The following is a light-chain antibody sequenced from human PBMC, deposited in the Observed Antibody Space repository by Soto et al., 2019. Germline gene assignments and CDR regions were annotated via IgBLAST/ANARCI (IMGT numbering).Light chain of an antibody. V-gene: IGKV3-11*01. CDR3: QQRSNWPPIT. CDR1: QRVSRD. Sequence: IVLTQSPPTLLLYPGDRATLSCRASQRVSRDLAWYQQKPGQAPRLLIYDASNRATGIPARFSGSGSGTDFTLTISSLEPEDFAVYYCQQRSNWPPITFGQRTRLEI. CDR2: DAS. J-gene: IGKJ5*01.